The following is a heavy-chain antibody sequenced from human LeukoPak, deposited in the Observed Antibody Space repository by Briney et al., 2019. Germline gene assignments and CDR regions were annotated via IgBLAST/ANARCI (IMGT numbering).Heavy chain of an antibody. J-gene: IGHJ4*02. V-gene: IGHV3-30*18. Sequence: GGSLRLSCAASGFTFSSYGMHWVRQAPGKGLEWVAVISYDGSNKYYADSVKGRFTISRDNSKNTLYLQMNSLRAEDTAVYYCAKERTQWLVPSFVDYWGQGTLVTVSS. CDR3: AKERTQWLVPSFVDY. CDR2: ISYDGSNK. CDR1: GFTFSSYG. D-gene: IGHD6-19*01.